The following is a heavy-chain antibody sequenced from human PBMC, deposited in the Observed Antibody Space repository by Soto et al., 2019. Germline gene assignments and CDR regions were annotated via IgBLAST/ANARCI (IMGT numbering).Heavy chain of an antibody. V-gene: IGHV4-59*01. CDR1: GGSISSYY. J-gene: IGHJ6*02. Sequence: QVQLQESGPGLVKPSETLSLTCTVSGGSISSYYWSWIRQPPGKGLEWIGYIYYSGSTNYNPSLTSRVTISVDTSKNQFALKLSSVTAADTAVYYCARAPRHFDWLPPYGMDVWGQGTTVTVSS. CDR2: IYYSGST. CDR3: ARAPRHFDWLPPYGMDV. D-gene: IGHD3-9*01.